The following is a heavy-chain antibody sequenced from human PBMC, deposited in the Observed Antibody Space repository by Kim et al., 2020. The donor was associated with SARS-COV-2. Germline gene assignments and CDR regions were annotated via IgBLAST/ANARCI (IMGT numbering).Heavy chain of an antibody. J-gene: IGHJ6*02. V-gene: IGHV4-59*01. CDR2: IYYSGST. D-gene: IGHD4-17*01. Sequence: SETLSLTCTVSGGSISRYYWSWIRQPPGKGLEWIGYIYYSGSTNYNPSLKSRVTISVDTSKNQFSLKLSSVTAADTAVYYCARDATVTENYYYYYGMDVWGQGTTVTVSS. CDR1: GGSISRYY. CDR3: ARDATVTENYYYYYGMDV.